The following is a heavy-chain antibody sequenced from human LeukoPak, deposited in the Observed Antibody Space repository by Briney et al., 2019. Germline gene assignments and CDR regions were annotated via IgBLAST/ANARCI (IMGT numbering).Heavy chain of an antibody. Sequence: GGSLRLSCAASGFILDTFSMNRVRQAPGKGLEWVSSMSSSGSYIHYADSVKGRFTISRDNSKNTLYLQMNSLRAEDTAVYYCARTCSTTSCTFDYWGQGTLVTVSS. CDR1: GFILDTFS. CDR3: ARTCSTTSCTFDY. D-gene: IGHD2-2*01. J-gene: IGHJ4*02. V-gene: IGHV3-21*01. CDR2: MSSSGSYI.